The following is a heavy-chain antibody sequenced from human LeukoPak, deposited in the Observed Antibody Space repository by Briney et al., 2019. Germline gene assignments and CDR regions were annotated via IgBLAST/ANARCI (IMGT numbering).Heavy chain of an antibody. CDR3: AKKAVAGTVLNDY. D-gene: IGHD6-19*01. CDR2: MSYDGSNK. CDR1: GFTFSSYG. Sequence: PGRSLRLSCAASGFTFSSYGMHWVRQAPGKGLEWVAVMSYDGSNKYYADSVKGRFTISRDNSKNTLYLQMNSLRAEDTAVYYCAKKAVAGTVLNDYWGQGTLVTASS. J-gene: IGHJ4*02. V-gene: IGHV3-30*18.